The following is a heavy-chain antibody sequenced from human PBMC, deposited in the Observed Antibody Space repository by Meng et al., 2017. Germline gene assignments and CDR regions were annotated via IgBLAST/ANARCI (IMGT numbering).Heavy chain of an antibody. V-gene: IGHV4-4*07. CDR1: GGSISSYY. CDR3: ASVLAVSCTGHYYYGMDV. CDR2: IYTSGST. J-gene: IGHJ6*02. Sequence: SETLSLTCTVSGGSISSYYWSWIRQPAGKGLEWIGRIYTSGSTNYNPSLKSRVTMSVDTSMNQFSLKLSTVTAADTAVYYCASVLAVSCTGHYYYGMDVWGQGTTVTVSS. D-gene: IGHD6-19*01.